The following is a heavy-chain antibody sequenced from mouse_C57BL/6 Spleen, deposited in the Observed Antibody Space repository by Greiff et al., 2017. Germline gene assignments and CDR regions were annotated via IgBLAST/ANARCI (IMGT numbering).Heavy chain of an antibody. J-gene: IGHJ3*01. Sequence: VQLQQSGAELMKPGASVKLSCKATGYTFTGYWIEWVKQRPGHGLEWIGEILPGSGSTNYTEKFKGKATFTADTSSNTAYMQLSSLTTEDSAIYYCARRGFTTPAWFACWGQGTLVTVSA. CDR3: ARRGFTTPAWFAC. D-gene: IGHD1-1*01. V-gene: IGHV1-9*01. CDR2: ILPGSGST. CDR1: GYTFTGYW.